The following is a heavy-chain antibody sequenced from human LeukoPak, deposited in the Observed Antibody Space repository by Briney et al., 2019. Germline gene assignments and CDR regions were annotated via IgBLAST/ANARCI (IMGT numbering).Heavy chain of an antibody. J-gene: IGHJ6*03. V-gene: IGHV1-69*06. Sequence: GASVKVSCKASGGTFSSYAISWVRQAPGQGLEWMGGIIPIFGTANYAQKFQGRVTITADKSTSTAYMELSSLRSEDTAVYYCASCRRAHPESYYYYYMDVWGKGTTVTVSS. CDR2: IIPIFGTA. CDR3: ASCRRAHPESYYYYYMDV. CDR1: GGTFSSYA.